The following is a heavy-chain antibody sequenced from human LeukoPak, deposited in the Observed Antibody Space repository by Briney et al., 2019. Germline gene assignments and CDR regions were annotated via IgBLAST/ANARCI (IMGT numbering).Heavy chain of an antibody. CDR2: ISSSSSYI. J-gene: IGHJ3*02. V-gene: IGHV3-21*01. D-gene: IGHD2-2*01. Sequence: GGTLRFSCAASGFTLSSYSMNWVRQAPGKGLEWVSSISSSSSYIYYADSVKGRFTISRDNAKNSLYLQMNSLRAEDTAVYYCARGYCSSTSCPEAFDSWGQGTMVTVAS. CDR3: ARGYCSSTSCPEAFDS. CDR1: GFTLSSYS.